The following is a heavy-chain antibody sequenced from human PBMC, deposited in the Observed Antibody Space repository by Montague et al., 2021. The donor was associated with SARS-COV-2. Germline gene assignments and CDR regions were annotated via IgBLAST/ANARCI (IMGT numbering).Heavy chain of an antibody. CDR2: IKQSGST. J-gene: IGHJ4*02. Sequence: SETLSLTCGVYGGSFGDDHWSWIRQPPGKGLEWIGDIKQSGSTNYNPSLKSRVTISVDTSKNQFSLKLTSVTAADTAVYFCARGHLSVSMIVVVLTSASYYFDYWGQGAQVTVSS. D-gene: IGHD3-22*01. V-gene: IGHV4-34*01. CDR3: ARGHLSVSMIVVVLTSASYYFDY. CDR1: GGSFGDDH.